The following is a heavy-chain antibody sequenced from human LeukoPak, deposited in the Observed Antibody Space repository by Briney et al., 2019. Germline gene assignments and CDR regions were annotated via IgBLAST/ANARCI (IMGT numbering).Heavy chain of an antibody. V-gene: IGHV4-30-2*01. J-gene: IGHJ4*02. CDR2: IYHSGST. CDR3: ARGGDYYDSSPFDY. D-gene: IGHD3-22*01. CDR1: GGSISSGGYS. Sequence: SETLSLTCAVSGGSISSGGYSWSWIRQPPGKGLEWIGYIYHSGSTYYNPFLKSRVTISVDRSKNQFSLKLSSVTAADTAVYYCARGGDYYDSSPFDYWGQGTLVTVSS.